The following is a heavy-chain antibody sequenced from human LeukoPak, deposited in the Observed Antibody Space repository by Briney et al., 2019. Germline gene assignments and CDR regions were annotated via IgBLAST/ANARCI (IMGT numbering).Heavy chain of an antibody. CDR3: TKDVVKDWLLFGFYYFYMDV. J-gene: IGHJ6*03. V-gene: IGHV3-9*01. CDR1: RFSLDDYA. Sequence: GGSLTLSCTASRFSLDDYAMHWVRPPAGKGLEWVSGISWNSGSIGHADSIKGLFTISRDNAKNSLYLQMSSLRAEDTALYYCTKDVVKDWLLFGFYYFYMDVWGKGTTVTISS. CDR2: ISWNSGSI. D-gene: IGHD3-9*01.